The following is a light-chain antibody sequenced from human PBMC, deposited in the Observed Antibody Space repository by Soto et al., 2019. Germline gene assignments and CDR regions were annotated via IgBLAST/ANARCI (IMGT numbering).Light chain of an antibody. CDR2: RHT. Sequence: QSVLTQPPSASGTPGQRVTISCSGGSSNIGTNHVYWYQHLPGPAPKLLIYRHTLRPSGVPDRFSASKSGTSASLATSGLRCDDEADYYCAAWDGSRSGWVFGGGTKLTVL. J-gene: IGLJ3*02. CDR3: AAWDGSRSGWV. CDR1: SSNIGTNH. V-gene: IGLV1-47*01.